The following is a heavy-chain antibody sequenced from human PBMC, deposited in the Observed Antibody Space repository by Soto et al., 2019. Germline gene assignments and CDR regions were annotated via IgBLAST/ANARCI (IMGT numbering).Heavy chain of an antibody. CDR1: GGSISSYY. CDR3: ARDLWGYCGADCYPLDV. D-gene: IGHD2-21*02. J-gene: IGHJ6*02. Sequence: SETLSLTCTVSGGSISSYYWSWIRQPTGKGLEWIGYMYNTGSTIYNPSLKRRVTISVDTSKNQFSLKLNSVTAADTAVYYCARDLWGYCGADCYPLDVWGQGTMVTVSS. V-gene: IGHV4-59*01. CDR2: MYNTGST.